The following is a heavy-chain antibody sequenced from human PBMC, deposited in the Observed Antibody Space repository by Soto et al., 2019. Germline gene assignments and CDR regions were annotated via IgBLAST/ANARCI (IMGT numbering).Heavy chain of an antibody. V-gene: IGHV1-3*01. CDR2: MNADSGDT. J-gene: IGHJ6*03. CDR1: GYTFTNYA. D-gene: IGHD2-2*01. Sequence: ASVKVSCKASGYTFTNYAMHWVRQATGQSLEWMGWMNADSGDTNYAQKFQGRVTITRNTSTSTAYMELSSLRSEDTAVYYCASLSHNCSSTSCYSHYYYMDVWGKGTTVTVSS. CDR3: ASLSHNCSSTSCYSHYYYMDV.